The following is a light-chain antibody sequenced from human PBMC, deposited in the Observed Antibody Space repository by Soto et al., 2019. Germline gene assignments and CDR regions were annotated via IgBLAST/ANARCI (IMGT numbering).Light chain of an antibody. V-gene: IGLV2-14*03. J-gene: IGLJ2*01. CDR2: DVS. Sequence: QSALTQPASVSGSPGQSITISCTGSSSDVGGYNYVSWYQHHPGKAPKLTIYDVSNRPSGVSNRFSGSKFGNTASLTISGLQAEDEADYYCSSYTRSSTPLVVFGGGTKLTVL. CDR1: SSDVGGYNY. CDR3: SSYTRSSTPLVV.